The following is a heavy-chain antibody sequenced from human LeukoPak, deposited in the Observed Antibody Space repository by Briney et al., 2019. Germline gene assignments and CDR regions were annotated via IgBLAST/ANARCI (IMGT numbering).Heavy chain of an antibody. CDR2: INHSGST. J-gene: IGHJ5*02. Sequence: SETLSLTCSVSGDSIIGYYWSWIRQPPGKGLEWIGEINHSGSTNYNPSLKSRVTISVDTSKNQFSLKLSSVTAADTAVYYCAREEEQSYSSSWYRTWGQGTLVTVSS. CDR1: GDSIIGYY. CDR3: AREEEQSYSSSWYRT. V-gene: IGHV4-34*01. D-gene: IGHD6-13*01.